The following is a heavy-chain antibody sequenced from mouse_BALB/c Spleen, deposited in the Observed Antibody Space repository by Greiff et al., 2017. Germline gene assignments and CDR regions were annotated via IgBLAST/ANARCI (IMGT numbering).Heavy chain of an antibody. V-gene: IGHV1-80*01. J-gene: IGHJ3*01. Sequence: VQLQQSGAELVRPGSSVKISCKASGYAFSSYWMIWVKQRPGQGLEWIGQIYPGDGDTNYNGKFKGKATLTADKSSSTAYMQLSSLTSEDSAVYFCARWGYDDAWFAYWGQGTLVTVSA. CDR1: GYAFSSYW. D-gene: IGHD2-14*01. CDR2: IYPGDGDT. CDR3: ARWGYDDAWFAY.